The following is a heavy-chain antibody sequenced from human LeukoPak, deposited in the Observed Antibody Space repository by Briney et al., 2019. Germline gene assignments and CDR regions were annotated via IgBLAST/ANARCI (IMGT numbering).Heavy chain of an antibody. CDR1: GYTFTNYA. CDR3: ARAYDSSGLDY. J-gene: IGHJ4*02. CDR2: INAGNGNT. Sequence: ASVKVSCKTSGYTFTNYAMHWVRQAPGQRLEWMGWINAGNGNTKYSQEFQGRVTITRDTSASTAYMELSSLRSEDMAVYYCARAYDSSGLDYWGQGTLVTVSS. D-gene: IGHD3-22*01. V-gene: IGHV1-3*03.